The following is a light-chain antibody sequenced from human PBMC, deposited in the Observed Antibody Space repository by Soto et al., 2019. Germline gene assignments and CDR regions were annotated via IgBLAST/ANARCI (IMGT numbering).Light chain of an antibody. Sequence: QAVVTQEPSLTVSPGGTVTVTCGSSTGDVTSGHYPYWFQQKPGQAPRTLIYDTSNKHSWTPARFSGSLLGGKAALTLSGAQPEDEAIYYCLLAYSSSRPVFGGGTKLTVL. CDR2: DTS. CDR1: TGDVTSGHY. V-gene: IGLV7-46*01. J-gene: IGLJ2*01. CDR3: LLAYSSSRPV.